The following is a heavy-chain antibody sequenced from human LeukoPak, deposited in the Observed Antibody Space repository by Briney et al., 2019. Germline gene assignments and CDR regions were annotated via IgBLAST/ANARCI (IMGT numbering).Heavy chain of an antibody. Sequence: SVKVSCKTSGGNSNFFAINWVRQAPGQGLEWMGVIKPMFGTGSVPNIATGDYAQKFQGRLSMNADESSTTAYMELSSLRSGDTAVYFCAREIFDSTSGVSQGFDYWGQGTLVTVSS. CDR1: GGNSNFFA. CDR2: IKPMFGTG. J-gene: IGHJ4*02. CDR3: AREIFDSTSGVSQGFDY. D-gene: IGHD3-3*01. V-gene: IGHV1-69*13.